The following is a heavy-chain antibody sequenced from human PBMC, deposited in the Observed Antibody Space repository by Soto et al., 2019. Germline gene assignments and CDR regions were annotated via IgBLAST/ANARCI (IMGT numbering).Heavy chain of an antibody. Sequence: SETLSLTCTVSGGSISSYFYIWVRQPPGKGLEWIGSVYYTGTTDYNPSLKSRVTISVDTSKTQFPLNLRSVTAADTAVYYCARDLAAVPRAFDYWGRGTLVTVSS. J-gene: IGHJ4*02. V-gene: IGHV4-59*01. CDR1: GGSISSYF. CDR2: VYYTGTT. CDR3: ARDLAAVPRAFDY. D-gene: IGHD6-13*01.